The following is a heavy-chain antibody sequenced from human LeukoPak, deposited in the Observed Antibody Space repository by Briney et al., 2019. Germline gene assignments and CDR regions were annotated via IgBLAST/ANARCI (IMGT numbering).Heavy chain of an antibody. J-gene: IGHJ4*02. CDR1: GGSFSGYY. V-gene: IGHV4-34*01. CDR3: ARGQYYSGYEHIHFDY. D-gene: IGHD5-12*01. Sequence: IPSETLSLTCAVYGGSFSGYYWSWIRQPPGKGLEWIGEINHSGSTNYNPSLKSRVTISVDTSKNQFSLKLSSVTAADTAVYYCARGQYYSGYEHIHFDYWGQGTLVTVSS. CDR2: INHSGST.